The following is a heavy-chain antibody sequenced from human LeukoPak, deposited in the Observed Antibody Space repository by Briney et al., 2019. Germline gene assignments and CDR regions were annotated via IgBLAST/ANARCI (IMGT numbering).Heavy chain of an antibody. CDR1: GGTFSSYA. D-gene: IGHD6-6*01. CDR2: IIPILGIA. J-gene: IGHJ6*02. Sequence: SVKVSCKASGGTFSSYAISRVRQAPGQRVECMGRIIPILGIANYAQKFQGRVTITADKSTSTAYMELSSLRSEDTAVYYCARRYSSSLTADYYGMDVWGQGTTVTVSS. V-gene: IGHV1-69*04. CDR3: ARRYSSSLTADYYGMDV.